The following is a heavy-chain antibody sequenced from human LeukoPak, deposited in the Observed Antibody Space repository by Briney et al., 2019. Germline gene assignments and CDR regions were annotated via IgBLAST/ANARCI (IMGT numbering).Heavy chain of an antibody. J-gene: IGHJ4*02. CDR2: ISHSSTYI. CDR1: GFTFSTFG. CDR3: ARGYYYDSSVAY. Sequence: PGGSLGLSCAASGFTFSTFGFNWVRQAPGKGLEWVSSISHSSTYISYADSVKGRFTISRDNARNSLYLQMDSLRVEDTAVYYCARGYYYDSSVAYWGQGTLVTVSS. D-gene: IGHD3-22*01. V-gene: IGHV3-21*01.